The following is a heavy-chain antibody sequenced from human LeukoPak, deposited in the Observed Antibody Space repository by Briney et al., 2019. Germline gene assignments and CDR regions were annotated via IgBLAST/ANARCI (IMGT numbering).Heavy chain of an antibody. CDR2: ISSSGSTI. CDR1: GFTFSDYY. Sequence: GGSLRLSCAASGFTFSDYYMSWIRQAPGKELEWVSYISSSGSTIYYADSVKGRFTISRDNAKNSLYLQMNSLRAEDTAVYYCASLTIFGVGIYYGMDVWGQGTTVTVSS. V-gene: IGHV3-11*01. D-gene: IGHD3-3*01. CDR3: ASLTIFGVGIYYGMDV. J-gene: IGHJ6*02.